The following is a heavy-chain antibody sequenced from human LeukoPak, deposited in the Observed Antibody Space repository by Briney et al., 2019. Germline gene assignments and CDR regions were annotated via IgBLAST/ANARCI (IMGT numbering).Heavy chain of an antibody. CDR3: AVAYYDFWSGYSRPYYDY. D-gene: IGHD3-3*01. J-gene: IGHJ4*02. Sequence: SETLSLTCTVSGGSISSGSYYWSWIRQPAGKGLEWIGRIYTSGSTNYNPSLKSRVTISEDTSKNQFSLKLSSVTAADTAVYYCAVAYYDFWSGYSRPYYDYWGQGTLVTVSS. V-gene: IGHV4-61*02. CDR1: GGSISSGSYY. CDR2: IYTSGST.